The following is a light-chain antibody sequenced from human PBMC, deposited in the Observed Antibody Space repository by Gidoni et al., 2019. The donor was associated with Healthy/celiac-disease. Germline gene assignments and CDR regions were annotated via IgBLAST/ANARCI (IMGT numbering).Light chain of an antibody. CDR3: GTWDSSMSVYV. Sequence: QSVLTQPPSVSAAPGQKVTISCSGSSPNIGNNYVSWYQQLPGTAPKLLIYDNNKRPSGIPDRVSGAKSGTSATLGSTGLQTGDEADDYCGTWDSSMSVYVFGTGTKITVL. CDR2: DNN. CDR1: SPNIGNNY. J-gene: IGLJ1*01. V-gene: IGLV1-51*01.